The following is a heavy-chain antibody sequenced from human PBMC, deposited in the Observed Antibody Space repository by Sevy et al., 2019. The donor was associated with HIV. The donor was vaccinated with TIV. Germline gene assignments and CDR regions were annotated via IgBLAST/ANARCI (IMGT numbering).Heavy chain of an antibody. CDR3: SRFGWCSSTSCFAYWFDP. Sequence: GGSLRLSCAASGFTFSNYWMSWVRQAPGKGLEWVANIKEDGSENYYVDSVKGRFTISRDNAKNSLYLQMNSLRAEDTAVYFCSRFGWCSSTSCFAYWFDPWGQGTLVTASS. CDR2: IKEDGSEN. D-gene: IGHD2-2*01. J-gene: IGHJ5*02. V-gene: IGHV3-7*03. CDR1: GFTFSNYW.